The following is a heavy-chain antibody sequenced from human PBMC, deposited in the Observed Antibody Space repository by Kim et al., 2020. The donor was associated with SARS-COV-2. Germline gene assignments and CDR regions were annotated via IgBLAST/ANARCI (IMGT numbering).Heavy chain of an antibody. J-gene: IGHJ6*02. CDR1: GYTFTSYG. CDR2: ISAYNGNT. Sequence: ASVKVSCKASGYTFTSYGISWVRQAPGQGLEWMGWISAYNGNTNYAQKLQGRVTMTTDTSTSTAYMELRSLRSDDTAVYYCARDGGWAQRALLGYYYGMDVWGQGTTVTVSS. D-gene: IGHD6-25*01. V-gene: IGHV1-18*01. CDR3: ARDGGWAQRALLGYYYGMDV.